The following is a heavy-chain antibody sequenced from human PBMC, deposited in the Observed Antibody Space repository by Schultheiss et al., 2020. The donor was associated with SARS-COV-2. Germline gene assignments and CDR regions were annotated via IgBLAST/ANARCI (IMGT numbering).Heavy chain of an antibody. CDR2: ISSSGSTI. Sequence: GGSLRLSCAASGFTFSDYYMSWIRQAPGKGLEWVSYISSSGSTIYYADSVKGRFTISRDNSKNTLYLQMNSLRAEDTAVYYCAKDGRYFDLGDYWGQGTLVTVSS. V-gene: IGHV3-11*01. CDR1: GFTFSDYY. CDR3: AKDGRYFDLGDY. D-gene: IGHD3-9*01. J-gene: IGHJ4*02.